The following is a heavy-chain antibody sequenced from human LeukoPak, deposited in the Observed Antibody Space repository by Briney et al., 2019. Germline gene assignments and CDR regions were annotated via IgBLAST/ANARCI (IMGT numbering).Heavy chain of an antibody. V-gene: IGHV3-66*01. Sequence: PGGSLRLSCVASGFTVNSNYISWVRQAPGKGLEWVSLTYSGGSSYYADSVKGRFTVSRDIPKNTLYLQMNSLRAEDTAVYYCARTPDAFDIWGQGTLVTVSS. CDR2: TYSGGSS. J-gene: IGHJ3*02. CDR3: ARTPDAFDI. CDR1: GFTVNSNY.